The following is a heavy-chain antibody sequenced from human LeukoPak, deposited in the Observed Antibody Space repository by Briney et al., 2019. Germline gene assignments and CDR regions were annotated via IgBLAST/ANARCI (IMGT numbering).Heavy chain of an antibody. V-gene: IGHV3-7*01. D-gene: IGHD1-26*01. CDR1: GFTFSSYW. Sequence: GGSLRLSCAASGFTFSSYWMSWVRQAPGKGLEWVANIKQDGSEKYYVDSVKGRFTISRDNAKNSLYLQMNSLRAEDTAVYYCARDLVGATLTTWYASGYWGQGTLVTVSS. CDR2: IKQDGSEK. J-gene: IGHJ4*02. CDR3: ARDLVGATLTTWYASGY.